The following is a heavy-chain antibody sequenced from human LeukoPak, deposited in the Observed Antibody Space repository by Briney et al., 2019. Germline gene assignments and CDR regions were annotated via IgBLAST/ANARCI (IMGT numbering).Heavy chain of an antibody. CDR3: AKDVSSDWNYFDY. CDR2: ISYDGSNK. V-gene: IGHV3-30*18. CDR1: GFTLSTYG. J-gene: IGHJ4*02. Sequence: PGGSLRLSCAASGFTLSTYGMHWVRQAPGKGLEWAAVISYDGSNKSYPDSVKGRFTISRDNSKNTLYLQMNSLKPEDTAVYYCAKDVSSDWNYFDYWGQGTQVTVSS. D-gene: IGHD6-19*01.